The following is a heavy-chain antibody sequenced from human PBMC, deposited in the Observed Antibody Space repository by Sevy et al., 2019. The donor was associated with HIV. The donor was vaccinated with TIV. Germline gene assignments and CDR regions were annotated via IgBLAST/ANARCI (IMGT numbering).Heavy chain of an antibody. CDR3: ARDKSATAVDY. CDR1: GFTFSSYW. D-gene: IGHD6-25*01. J-gene: IGHJ4*02. V-gene: IGHV3-74*01. Sequence: GGSLRLSCAASGFTFSSYWMHWVRQAPGKGLVWVSHINSDGSKTGYADSVKGRFTISRDNAKNTLYLQMNSLRAGDTAVYYCARDKSATAVDYWGQGTLVTVSS. CDR2: INSDGSKT.